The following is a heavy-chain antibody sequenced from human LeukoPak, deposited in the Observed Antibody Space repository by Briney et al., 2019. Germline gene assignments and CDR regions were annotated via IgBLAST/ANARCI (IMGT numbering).Heavy chain of an antibody. CDR1: GFTFGDHY. V-gene: IGHV3-11*01. CDR3: ARGHHGLDV. Sequence: PGGSLRLSCAASGFTFGDHYMSWIRQAPGKGLEWISYTYNSDSNTYYADSVKGRFTMSRDNAKNSGFLQMNSLRVEDTAVYFCARGHHGLDVWGQGTTVTVSS. J-gene: IGHJ6*02. CDR2: TYNSDSNT.